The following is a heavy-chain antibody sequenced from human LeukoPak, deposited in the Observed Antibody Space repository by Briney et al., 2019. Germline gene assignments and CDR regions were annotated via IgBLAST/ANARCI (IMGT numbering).Heavy chain of an antibody. J-gene: IGHJ4*02. CDR1: GFTFSSYA. Sequence: GRSLRLSCAASGFTFSSYAMHWVRQVPGKGLEWVAVISYDGSNKNYADSVKGRFTISRDNSKNTLYLQMNSLRAEDTAVYYCTAGGGTAMVIDYWGQGTLVTVSS. V-gene: IGHV3-30*03. CDR2: ISYDGSNK. CDR3: TAGGGTAMVIDY. D-gene: IGHD5-18*01.